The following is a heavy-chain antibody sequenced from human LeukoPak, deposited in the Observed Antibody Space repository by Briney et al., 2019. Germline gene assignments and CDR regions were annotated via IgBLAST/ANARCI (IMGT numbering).Heavy chain of an antibody. CDR2: IYYGGRT. V-gene: IGHV4-39*01. Sequence: PSETLSLTCTVSDGSISSSSYYWGWIRQPPGKGLEWIGSIYYGGRTYYNPSLKSRGTISVGTSKTQVSLKLSSLTAADTAVYYCARRALSGDEGIYWGQGTLVTVSS. J-gene: IGHJ4*02. D-gene: IGHD2-21*02. CDR3: ARRALSGDEGIY. CDR1: DGSISSSSYY.